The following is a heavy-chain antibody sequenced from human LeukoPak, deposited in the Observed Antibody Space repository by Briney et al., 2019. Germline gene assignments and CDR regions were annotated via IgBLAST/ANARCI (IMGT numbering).Heavy chain of an antibody. Sequence: PGGSLRLSCAASGFTFSSYSMNWVRQAPGKGLEWVAVISYDGSNKYYADSVKGRFTISRDNSKNTLYLQMNSLRAEDTAVYYCAKWVDGYNNGYFDYWGQGALVTVSS. J-gene: IGHJ4*02. CDR1: GFTFSSYS. D-gene: IGHD5-24*01. V-gene: IGHV3-30*18. CDR2: ISYDGSNK. CDR3: AKWVDGYNNGYFDY.